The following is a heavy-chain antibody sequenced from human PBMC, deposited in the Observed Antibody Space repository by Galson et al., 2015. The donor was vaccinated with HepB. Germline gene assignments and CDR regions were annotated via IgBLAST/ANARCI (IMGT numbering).Heavy chain of an antibody. CDR1: GYTFTRSY. V-gene: IGHV1-46*01. Sequence: SVKVSCKASGYTFTRSYMHWVRQAPGQGLEWMGIINPIGGSTTYAQEFQGRVTMTRDTSTSTVYMELSSLRSEDTAVYYCGRGGDYGLYYGMDVWGQGTTVTVSS. D-gene: IGHD4-17*01. J-gene: IGHJ6*02. CDR2: INPIGGST. CDR3: GRGGDYGLYYGMDV.